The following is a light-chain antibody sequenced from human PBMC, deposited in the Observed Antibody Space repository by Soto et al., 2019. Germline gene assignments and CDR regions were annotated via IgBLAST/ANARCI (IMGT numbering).Light chain of an antibody. CDR1: QDITMY. J-gene: IGKJ5*01. V-gene: IGKV1-33*01. CDR3: QQYDNVFT. CDR2: DAS. Sequence: DIQMTQSPSSLSASVGDRVTITCQASQDITMYLNWYQQKPGKAPKLLIYDASNLQTGVPSRFSGSGYGTDFTFTINSLQPEGIATYYCQQYDNVFTFGQGTRLEIK.